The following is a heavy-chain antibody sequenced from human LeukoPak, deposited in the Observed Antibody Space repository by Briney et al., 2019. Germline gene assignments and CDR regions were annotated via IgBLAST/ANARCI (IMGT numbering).Heavy chain of an antibody. CDR3: ARSGSYYVVWLAIDAFDI. Sequence: GASVKVSCKASGGTFSSYAISWVRQAPGQGLEWMGGIIPIFGTANYAQKFQGRVTITADESTSTAYMELSSLRSEDTAVYYCARSGSYYVVWLAIDAFDIWGQGTMVTVSS. D-gene: IGHD1-26*01. CDR1: GGTFSSYA. CDR2: IIPIFGTA. V-gene: IGHV1-69*13. J-gene: IGHJ3*02.